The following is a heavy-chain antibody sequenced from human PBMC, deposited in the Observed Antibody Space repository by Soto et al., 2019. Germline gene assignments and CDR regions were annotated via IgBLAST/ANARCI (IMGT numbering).Heavy chain of an antibody. J-gene: IGHJ4*02. CDR2: ISGSGDST. Sequence: EVQLLDSGGGLVQPGGSLRLSCAASGFTFSSYAMNWVRQAPGKGLEWVSVISGSGDSTYYADSVKGRFTISRDNSKNTLYLQRNSLRAADTAVYYCARRGPGTYFDYWGQGTLVTVSS. V-gene: IGHV3-23*01. CDR3: ARRGPGTYFDY. D-gene: IGHD6-13*01. CDR1: GFTFSSYA.